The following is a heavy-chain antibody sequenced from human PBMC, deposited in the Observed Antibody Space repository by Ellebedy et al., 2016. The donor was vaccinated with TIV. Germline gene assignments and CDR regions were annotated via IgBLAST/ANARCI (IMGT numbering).Heavy chain of an antibody. D-gene: IGHD2-2*01. CDR1: AASVSSNSAA. Sequence: SETLSLTXAISAASVSSNSAALNWIRQSPSRGLEWLGMTYYRSKWYNDYAVSVKSRITINPDTSKNQFSLQLNSVTPEDTAVYYCARGIVVVPAAIARGAGHYYYMDVWGKGNTVNV. CDR3: ARGIVVVPAAIARGAGHYYYMDV. V-gene: IGHV6-1*01. CDR2: TYYRSKWYN. J-gene: IGHJ6*03.